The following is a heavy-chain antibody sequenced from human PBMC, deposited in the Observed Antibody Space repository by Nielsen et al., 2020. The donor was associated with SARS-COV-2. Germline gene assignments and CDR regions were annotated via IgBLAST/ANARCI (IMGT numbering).Heavy chain of an antibody. Sequence: GESLKISCAASGFPFSSYEMNWVRQAPGKALEWLSYIGGNGRNIFYADSLKGRFTMSRDNGKNSLYLFMNNLRADDTAVYYCATTYNSGAYKWFDSWGQGTLVIVSS. J-gene: IGHJ5*01. CDR1: GFPFSSYE. D-gene: IGHD5-24*01. CDR2: IGGNGRNI. CDR3: ATTYNSGAYKWFDS. V-gene: IGHV3-48*03.